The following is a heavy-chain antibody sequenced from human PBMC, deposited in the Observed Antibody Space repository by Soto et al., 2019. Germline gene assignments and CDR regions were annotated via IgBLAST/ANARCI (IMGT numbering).Heavy chain of an antibody. Sequence: QVQLVESGGRVVQPGRSLRLSCAASGFTLSSYAMHWVRQAPGKGLEWVAVISYDGSNKYYADSVKGRFTISRDNSKNTLYLQMNSLRAEDTAVYYCAREGGGAAYDYWGQGTLVTVSS. CDR3: AREGGGAAYDY. V-gene: IGHV3-30-3*01. CDR2: ISYDGSNK. J-gene: IGHJ4*02. D-gene: IGHD1-26*01. CDR1: GFTLSSYA.